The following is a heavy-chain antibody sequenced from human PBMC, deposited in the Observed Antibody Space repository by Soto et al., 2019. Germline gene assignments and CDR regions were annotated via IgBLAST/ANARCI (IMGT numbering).Heavy chain of an antibody. Sequence: ASVKVSCKASGYSFTDYHIHWVRQAPGQGLEWLGRINPKSGGTSTAQKFQGWVTMTRDRSISTVYMELTRLRSDDTAAYFCARGHSTDCSNGVCSFFYNHEMHVWGQGTPATVSS. J-gene: IGHJ6*02. CDR3: ARGHSTDCSNGVCSFFYNHEMHV. V-gene: IGHV1-2*04. CDR1: GYSFTDYH. CDR2: INPKSGGT. D-gene: IGHD2-8*01.